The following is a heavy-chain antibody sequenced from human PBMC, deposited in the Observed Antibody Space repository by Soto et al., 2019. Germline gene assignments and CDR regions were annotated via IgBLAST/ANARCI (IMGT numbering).Heavy chain of an antibody. CDR1: GFTFSSQW. J-gene: IGHJ5*02. D-gene: IGHD5-12*01. V-gene: IGHV3-7*01. Sequence: EVHQVESGGGLVQPGGSLRLSCAASGFTFSSQWMSWVRQTPGKGLEWVANIKGDGSAKYYVDSVRGRFTISRDNAKNSLYLQMNSLRVEDTAVYYCAISYDSPGGPWGQGTLVTVS. CDR2: IKGDGSAK. CDR3: AISYDSPGGP.